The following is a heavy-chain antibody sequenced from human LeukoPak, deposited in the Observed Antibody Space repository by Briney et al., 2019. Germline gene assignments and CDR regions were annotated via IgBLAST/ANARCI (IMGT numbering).Heavy chain of an antibody. CDR3: ATGPLWFGESNPLFDY. Sequence: GSVKVSCTVSGYTLTELSMHWVRQAPGKGLEWMGGFDPEDGETIYAQKFQGRVTMTEDTSTDTAYMKLSSLRSEDTAVYSCATGPLWFGESNPLFDYWGQGTLVTVSS. CDR1: GYTLTELS. J-gene: IGHJ4*02. CDR2: FDPEDGET. V-gene: IGHV1-24*01. D-gene: IGHD3-10*01.